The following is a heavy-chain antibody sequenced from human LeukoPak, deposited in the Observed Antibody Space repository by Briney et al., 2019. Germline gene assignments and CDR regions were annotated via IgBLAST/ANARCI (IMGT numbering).Heavy chain of an antibody. V-gene: IGHV3-21*01. Sequence: PGGSLRLSCAASGFTFSTYWMSWVRQAPGKGLEWVSDISGSGGSTYYADSVKGRFTISRDNAKNSLYLQMNSLRAEDTAVYYCARDGARYYDILTGYPNNWFDPWGQGTLVTVSS. CDR3: ARDGARYYDILTGYPNNWFDP. CDR2: ISGSGGST. J-gene: IGHJ5*02. D-gene: IGHD3-9*01. CDR1: GFTFSTYW.